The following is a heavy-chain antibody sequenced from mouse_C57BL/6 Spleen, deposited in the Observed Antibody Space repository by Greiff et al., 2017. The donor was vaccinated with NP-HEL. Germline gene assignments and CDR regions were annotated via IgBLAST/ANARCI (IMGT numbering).Heavy chain of an antibody. Sequence: QVQLQQPGAELVKPGASVKLSCKASGYTFTSYWMHWAKQRPGQGLEWIGMIHPNSGSTNYNEKFKSKATLTVDKSSSTAYMQLSSLTSEDSAVYYCAIGGPPYWYFDVWGTGTTVTVSS. J-gene: IGHJ1*03. CDR1: GYTFTSYW. CDR2: IHPNSGST. CDR3: AIGGPPYWYFDV. V-gene: IGHV1-64*01.